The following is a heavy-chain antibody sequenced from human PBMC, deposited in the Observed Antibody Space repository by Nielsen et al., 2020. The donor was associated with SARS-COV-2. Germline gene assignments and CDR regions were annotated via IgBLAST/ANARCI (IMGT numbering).Heavy chain of an antibody. CDR3: ARLYYDSSGRPYCFDY. Sequence: SETLSLTCAVSGGSISSSNWWSWVRQPPGQGLEWIGEINHNGITNYNPSLKSRVTISVDTSKNQFSLKLSSVTAADTAVYYCARLYYDSSGRPYCFDYWGQGTLVTVSS. D-gene: IGHD3-22*01. V-gene: IGHV4-4*02. J-gene: IGHJ4*02. CDR1: GGSISSSNW. CDR2: INHNGIT.